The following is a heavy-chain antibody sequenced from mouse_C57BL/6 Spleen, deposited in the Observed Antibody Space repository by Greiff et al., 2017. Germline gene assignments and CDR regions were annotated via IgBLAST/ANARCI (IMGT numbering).Heavy chain of an antibody. Sequence: QVQLQQPGAELVRPGSSVKLSCKASGYTFTSYWMHWVKQRPIQGLEWIGNIDPSDSETHYNQKFKDKATLTVDKSSSTAYMQLSSLTSEDSAVYYCARSENNYVYYAMDYWGQGTSVTVSS. CDR2: IDPSDSET. CDR3: ARSENNYVYYAMDY. CDR1: GYTFTSYW. D-gene: IGHD5-2*01. J-gene: IGHJ4*01. V-gene: IGHV1-52*01.